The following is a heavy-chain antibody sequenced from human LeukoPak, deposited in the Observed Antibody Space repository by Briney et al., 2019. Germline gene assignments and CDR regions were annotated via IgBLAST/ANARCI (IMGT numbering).Heavy chain of an antibody. Sequence: ASVKVSCKASGYTFTSYGISWVRQAPGQGLEWMGIINPSGGSTSYAQKFQGRVTMTRDTSTSTVYMELSSLRSEDTAVYYCARELRGIHYDFWSGRPGWFDPWGQGTLVTVSS. V-gene: IGHV1-46*01. D-gene: IGHD3-3*01. CDR3: ARELRGIHYDFWSGRPGWFDP. CDR2: INPSGGST. J-gene: IGHJ5*02. CDR1: GYTFTSYG.